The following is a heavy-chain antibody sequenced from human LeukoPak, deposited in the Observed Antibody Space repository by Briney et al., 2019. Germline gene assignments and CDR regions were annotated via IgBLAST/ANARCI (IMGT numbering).Heavy chain of an antibody. CDR2: IWHDGSSE. J-gene: IGHJ4*02. CDR3: ANNFDY. CDR1: GFTFSSYW. V-gene: IGHV3-33*08. Sequence: GGSLRLSCAASGFTFSSYWMHWVRQAPGKGLEWVAVIWHDGSSEYYADSVKGRFTISRDNSKNTLYLQMNSLRAEDTAVYYCANNFDYWGQGTLVTVSS.